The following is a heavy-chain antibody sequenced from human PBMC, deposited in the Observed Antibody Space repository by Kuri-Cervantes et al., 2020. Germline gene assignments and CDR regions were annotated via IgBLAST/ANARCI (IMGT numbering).Heavy chain of an antibody. Sequence: ASVKVSCKASGYTFTSYDINWVRQATGQGLEWMGWMNPNSGNTGYAQKFQGRVTMTRNTSISTAYMELSSLRSGDTAVYYCARDQQLVWVAFDIWGQGTMVTVSS. CDR2: MNPNSGNT. CDR3: ARDQQLVWVAFDI. V-gene: IGHV1-8*01. CDR1: GYTFTSYD. J-gene: IGHJ3*02. D-gene: IGHD6-13*01.